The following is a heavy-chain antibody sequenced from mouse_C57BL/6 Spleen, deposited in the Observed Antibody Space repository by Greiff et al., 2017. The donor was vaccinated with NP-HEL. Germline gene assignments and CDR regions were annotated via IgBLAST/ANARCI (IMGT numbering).Heavy chain of an antibody. CDR3: ASRHYGSSYWYFDV. V-gene: IGHV1-26*01. CDR1: GYTFTDYY. CDR2: INPNNGGT. Sequence: EVQLQESGPELVKPGASVKISCKASGYTFTDYYMNWVKQSHGKSLEWIGDINPNNGGTSYNQKFKGKATLTVDKSSSTAYMELRSLTSGDSAVYYCASRHYGSSYWYFDVWGTGTTVTVSS. J-gene: IGHJ1*03. D-gene: IGHD1-1*01.